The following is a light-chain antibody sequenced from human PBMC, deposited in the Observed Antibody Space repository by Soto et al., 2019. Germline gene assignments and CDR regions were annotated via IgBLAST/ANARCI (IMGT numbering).Light chain of an antibody. Sequence: EIVMTQSPTTLSVSPGERATLSCRASQAVSSNLAWYQQQPGQAPRLLIYGTSNRAADIPARFSGSGSGTEFTLTISSLQSEDFAVYYCQQYDYWPGTFGPGTRVDI. CDR2: GTS. CDR1: QAVSSN. J-gene: IGKJ3*01. V-gene: IGKV3-15*01. CDR3: QQYDYWPGT.